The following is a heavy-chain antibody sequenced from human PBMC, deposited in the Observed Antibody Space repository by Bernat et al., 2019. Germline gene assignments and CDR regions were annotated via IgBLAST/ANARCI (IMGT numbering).Heavy chain of an antibody. Sequence: QVQLVQSGAEVKKPGASVKVSCKASGYTFTSYAMHWVRQAPGQRLEWMGWINAGNGNTKYSQKFQGRVTITRDTSASTAYMELSSLRSEDTAVYYCARGEYGPPRDSITMVRGVIGGFDYWGQGTLVTVSS. CDR3: ARGEYGPPRDSITMVRGVIGGFDY. CDR1: GYTFTSYA. D-gene: IGHD3-10*01. V-gene: IGHV1-3*01. CDR2: INAGNGNT. J-gene: IGHJ4*02.